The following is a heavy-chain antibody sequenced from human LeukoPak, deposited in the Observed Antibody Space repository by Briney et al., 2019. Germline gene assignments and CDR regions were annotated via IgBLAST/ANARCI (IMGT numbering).Heavy chain of an antibody. V-gene: IGHV4-30-4*01. CDR3: ASTWIQLWFFDY. CDR1: GGSISSGDYY. D-gene: IGHD5-18*01. CDR2: IYYSGST. Sequence: PSQTLSLTCTVSGGSISSGDYYWSWIRQPPGKGLEWIGYIYYSGSTYYNPSLKSRVTISVDTSKNQFSLKLSSVTAADTAVYYCASTWIQLWFFDYWGQGTLVTVSS. J-gene: IGHJ4*02.